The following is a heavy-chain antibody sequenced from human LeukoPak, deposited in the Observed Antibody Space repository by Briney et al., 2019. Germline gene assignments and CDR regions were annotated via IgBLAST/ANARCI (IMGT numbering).Heavy chain of an antibody. J-gene: IGHJ3*02. CDR3: ARLANDAFDI. V-gene: IGHV5-51*01. CDR2: IYSCYYDT. CDR1: GYSFTSYW. Sequence: GESLKISRKGSGYSFTSYWIGLVRPIPGKGLELLGIIYSCYYDTRYSPFIQGPVTISADKSINTAYLQWSSLKASHTAMYYCARLANDAFDIWGQGTMVTVSS.